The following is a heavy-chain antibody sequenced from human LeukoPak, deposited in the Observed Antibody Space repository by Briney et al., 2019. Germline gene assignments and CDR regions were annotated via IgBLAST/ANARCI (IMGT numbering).Heavy chain of an antibody. CDR1: GYTFTGYY. CDR3: ARPFYDYAWGSYQNWFDP. J-gene: IGHJ5*02. D-gene: IGHD3-16*01. Sequence: ASVKVSCKASGYTFTGYYMHWVRQAPGQGLEWMGWINPNSGGTNYAQKFQGRVTMTRDTSISTAYMELSRLRSDDTAVYYCARPFYDYAWGSYQNWFDPWGQGTLVTVSS. CDR2: INPNSGGT. V-gene: IGHV1-2*02.